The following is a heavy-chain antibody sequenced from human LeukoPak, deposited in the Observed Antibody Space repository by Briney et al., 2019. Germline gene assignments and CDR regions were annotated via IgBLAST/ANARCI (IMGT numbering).Heavy chain of an antibody. V-gene: IGHV3-48*04. CDR2: ISSSSSTV. J-gene: IGHJ3*02. Sequence: GGSLRLSCAASGLTFSSYSMNWVRQAPGKGLEWVSYISSSSSTVYYVDSVKGRFTISRDNAKNSLYLQMNSLRAEDTAVYYCARERGGYCSGTSCSNAFDIWGQGTMVTVSS. CDR1: GLTFSSYS. CDR3: ARERGGYCSGTSCSNAFDI. D-gene: IGHD2-2*01.